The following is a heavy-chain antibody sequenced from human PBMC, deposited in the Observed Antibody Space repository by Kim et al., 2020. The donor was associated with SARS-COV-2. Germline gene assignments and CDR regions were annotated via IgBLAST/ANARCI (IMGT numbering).Heavy chain of an antibody. CDR2: IKQDGSEK. D-gene: IGHD2-2*01. J-gene: IGHJ4*02. CDR3: ARTFATSPSGC. CDR1: GFTFSGYW. Sequence: GGSLRLSCAASGFTFSGYWMSWVRQAPGKGLEWVANIKQDGSEKCYVDSVKGRFTISRDNAKNSLYLQMNSLRAEDTAVYYCARTFATSPSGCWGQGTLVTVSS. V-gene: IGHV3-7*03.